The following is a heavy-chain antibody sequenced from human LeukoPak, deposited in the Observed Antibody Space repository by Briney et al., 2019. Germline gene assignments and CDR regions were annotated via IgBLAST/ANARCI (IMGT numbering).Heavy chain of an antibody. CDR1: GGSISSYY. D-gene: IGHD3-10*01. CDR2: IYTSGST. CDR3: ARDAPYGSGSYYPPSDAFDI. J-gene: IGHJ3*02. V-gene: IGHV4-4*07. Sequence: PSETLSLTCTVSGGSISSYYWSWIRRPAGKGLEWIGRIYTSGSTNYNPSLKSRVTMSVDTSKNQFSLKLSSVTAADTAVYYCARDAPYGSGSYYPPSDAFDIWGQGTMVTVSS.